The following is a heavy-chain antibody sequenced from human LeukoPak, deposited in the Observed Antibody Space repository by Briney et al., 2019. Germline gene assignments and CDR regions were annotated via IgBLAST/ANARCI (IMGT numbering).Heavy chain of an antibody. J-gene: IGHJ3*02. D-gene: IGHD1-1*01. CDR3: ARRLVGTPNAFDI. CDR1: GGSISSSSYY. CDR2: IYYSGST. V-gene: IGHV4-39*01. Sequence: SETLSLTCTVSGGSISSSSYYWGWIRQPPGKGLEWIGSIYYSGSTYYNPSLKSRVTISVDTSKNQFSLKLSSVTAADMAVYYCARRLVGTPNAFDIWGQGTMVTVSS.